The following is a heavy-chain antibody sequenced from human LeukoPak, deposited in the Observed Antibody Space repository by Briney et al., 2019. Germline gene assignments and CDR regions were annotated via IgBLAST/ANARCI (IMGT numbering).Heavy chain of an antibody. D-gene: IGHD2-21*02. CDR3: ARVNWNGGDFY. CDR2: INVGTGNT. J-gene: IGHJ4*02. Sequence: ASVKVSCKASGYTFTTYAMHWVRQAPGQRPEWMGWINVGTGNTNYLQTFQGRVTFTRDTSASTAYMELSSLRSEDTAVYYCARVNWNGGDFYWGQGTLVTVSS. CDR1: GYTFTTYA. V-gene: IGHV1-3*01.